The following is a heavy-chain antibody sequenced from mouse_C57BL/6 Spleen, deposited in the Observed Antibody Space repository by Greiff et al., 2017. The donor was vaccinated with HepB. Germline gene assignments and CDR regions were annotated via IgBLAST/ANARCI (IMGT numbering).Heavy chain of an antibody. CDR2: IYPGSGNT. J-gene: IGHJ2*01. CDR1: GYTFTSYW. Sequence: VQLQQPGAELVKPGASVKMSCKASGYTFTSYWITWVKQRPGQGLEWIGDIYPGSGNTNYNEKFKSKTTMTVDTTSSTAYLQLSSLTSEDSAVYCGTRFVTTVVADYWGKGTTLTDSS. V-gene: IGHV1-55*01. CDR3: TRFVTTVVADY. D-gene: IGHD1-1*02.